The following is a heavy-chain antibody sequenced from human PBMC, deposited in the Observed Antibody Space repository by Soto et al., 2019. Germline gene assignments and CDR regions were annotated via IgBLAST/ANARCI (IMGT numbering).Heavy chain of an antibody. J-gene: IGHJ6*04. CDR2: FVPIFGTA. Sequence: QVQLVQSGAEVKKPGSSVKVSCKASGGTFSSYAISWVRQAHGKGLEWMGGFVPIFGTANYAQKSQGRVTLTADESTSTVYSELSSPRAEDTAVYYSARNRRSLSDYDSSGSYYWDDYYGLDVGGKGTTVTV. V-gene: IGHV1-69*01. CDR3: ARNRRSLSDYDSSGSYYWDDYYGLDV. D-gene: IGHD3-22*01. CDR1: GGTFSSYA.